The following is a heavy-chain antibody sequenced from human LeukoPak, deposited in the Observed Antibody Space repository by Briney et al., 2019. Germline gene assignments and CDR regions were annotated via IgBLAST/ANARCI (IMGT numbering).Heavy chain of an antibody. V-gene: IGHV3-23*01. CDR2: ISGSGGST. CDR3: ANLDIVVVVAATPDY. J-gene: IGHJ4*02. CDR1: GFTFSSYA. D-gene: IGHD2-15*01. Sequence: GGSLRLSCAASGFTFSSYAMSWVRQAPGKGLEWVSAISGSGGSTYYADSVKGRFTISRDNSKNTLYLQMNSLRAEDTAVYYCANLDIVVVVAATPDYWGQGTLVTVSS.